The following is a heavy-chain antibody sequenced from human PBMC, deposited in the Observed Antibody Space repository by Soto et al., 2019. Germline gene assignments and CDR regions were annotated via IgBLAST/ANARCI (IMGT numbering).Heavy chain of an antibody. CDR2: INHSGST. Sequence: SETLSLTCAVYGGSFSGYYWSWIRQPPGKGLEWIGEINHSGSTNYNPSLKSRVTISVDTSKNQFSLSLRSVTAADTAVYFCVRRGRTSNGDWFDLWGQGILVTVSS. CDR3: VRRGRTSNGDWFDL. V-gene: IGHV4-34*01. CDR1: GGSFSGYY. D-gene: IGHD3-3*02. J-gene: IGHJ5*02.